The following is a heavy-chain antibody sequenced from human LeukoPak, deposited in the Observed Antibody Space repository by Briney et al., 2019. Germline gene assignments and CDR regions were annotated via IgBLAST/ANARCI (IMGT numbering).Heavy chain of an antibody. V-gene: IGHV3-74*01. Sequence: GGSLRLSCAASGFTFSSYWMHWVRQAPGKGLVWVSRINTDGSSTSYADSVKGRFTISRDNAKNSLYLQMNSLRAEDTAVYYCASFSYDFWSVTSFDYWGQGTLVTVSS. CDR3: ASFSYDFWSVTSFDY. CDR2: INTDGSST. J-gene: IGHJ4*02. CDR1: GFTFSSYW. D-gene: IGHD3-3*01.